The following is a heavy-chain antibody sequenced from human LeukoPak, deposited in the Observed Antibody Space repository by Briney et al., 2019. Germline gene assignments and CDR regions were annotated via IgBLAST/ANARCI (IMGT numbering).Heavy chain of an antibody. D-gene: IGHD5-24*01. CDR2: ISYDGSNK. Sequence: GGSLRLSCAASGFTFSSYAMSWVRQAPGKGLEWVAVISYDGSNKYYADSVKGRFTISRDNSKNTLSLQMNSLRAADTAVYYCAKGGLRDGYSYASWGQGTLITVSS. CDR1: GFTFSSYA. CDR3: AKGGLRDGYSYAS. J-gene: IGHJ5*02. V-gene: IGHV3-30*18.